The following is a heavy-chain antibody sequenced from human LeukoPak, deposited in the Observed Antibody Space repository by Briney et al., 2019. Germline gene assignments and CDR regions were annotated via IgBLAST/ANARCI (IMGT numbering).Heavy chain of an antibody. Sequence: ASVTVSCTASGYTFTGYYMHWVRQAPGQGLEWMGWINPNSGGTNYAQKFQGRVTMTRDTSISTAYMELSRLRSDDTAVYYCARDLRVRRLGDAFDIWGQGTMVTVSS. CDR1: GYTFTGYY. CDR2: INPNSGGT. V-gene: IGHV1-2*02. D-gene: IGHD3-10*01. J-gene: IGHJ3*02. CDR3: ARDLRVRRLGDAFDI.